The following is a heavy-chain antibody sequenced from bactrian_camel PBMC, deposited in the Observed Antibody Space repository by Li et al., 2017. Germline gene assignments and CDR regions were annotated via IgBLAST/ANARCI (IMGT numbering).Heavy chain of an antibody. V-gene: IGHV3S57*01. CDR2: IDSDGST. Sequence: HVQLVESGGGQVQAGGSLRLSCAASGYVFSGYCMGWFRQVPGQEREGVASIDSDGSTSYADSVKGRFTISRDSAKNTLYLQMNSLKPEDTAMYYCAAGVRSTSGCPPTAYFYPYWGQGTQVTVS. D-gene: IGHD3*01. CDR1: GYVFSGYC. CDR3: AAGVRSTSGCPPTAYFYPY. J-gene: IGHJ4*01.